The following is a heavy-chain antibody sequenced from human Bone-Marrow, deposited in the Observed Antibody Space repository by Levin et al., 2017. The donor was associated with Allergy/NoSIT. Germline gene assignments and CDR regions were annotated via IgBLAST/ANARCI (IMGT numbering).Heavy chain of an antibody. D-gene: IGHD2-8*02. CDR3: ARDCTGGSCYPIF. CDR2: ISGYDGNT. J-gene: IGHJ4*02. V-gene: IGHV1-18*01. CDR1: GYTFSSFG. Sequence: GESLKISCKASGYTFSSFGISWVRQAPGQGLEWMGWISGYDGNTNYAQKLQGRVTMTTDTSTSTAYMELRSLTSDDTAVYYCARDCTGGSCYPIFWGQGTLVTVSS.